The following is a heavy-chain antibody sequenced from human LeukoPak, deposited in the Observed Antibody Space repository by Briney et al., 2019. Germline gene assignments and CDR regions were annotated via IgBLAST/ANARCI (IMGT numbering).Heavy chain of an antibody. V-gene: IGHV1-24*01. CDR3: ATPRYYYDSSGYYAFDY. CDR2: FDPGDGET. Sequence: ASVKVSCKVSGYTLTELSMHWVRQAPGKGLEWMGGFDPGDGETIYAQKFQGRVTMTEDTSTDTAYMELSSLRSEDTAVYYCATPRYYYDSSGYYAFDYWGQGTLVTVSS. CDR1: GYTLTELS. J-gene: IGHJ4*02. D-gene: IGHD3-22*01.